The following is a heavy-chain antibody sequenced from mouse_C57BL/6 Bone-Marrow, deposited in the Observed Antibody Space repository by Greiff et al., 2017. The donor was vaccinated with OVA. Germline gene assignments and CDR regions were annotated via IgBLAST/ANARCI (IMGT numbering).Heavy chain of an antibody. CDR3: ARRLHRYYAMDY. CDR2: ISDGGSYT. V-gene: IGHV5-4*01. J-gene: IGHJ4*01. D-gene: IGHD3-2*02. Sequence: DVQLVESGGGLVKPGGSLKLSCAASGFTFSSYAMSWVRQTPEKRLEWVATISDGGSYTYYPDNVKGRFTISRDNAKNNLYLQMSHLKSEDTAMYYCARRLHRYYAMDYWGQGTSVTVSS. CDR1: GFTFSSYA.